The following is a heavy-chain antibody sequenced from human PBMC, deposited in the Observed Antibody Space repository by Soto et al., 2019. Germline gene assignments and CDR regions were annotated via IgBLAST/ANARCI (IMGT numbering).Heavy chain of an antibody. CDR3: ARAGRGYSGYEPFDY. Sequence: QVQLQQWGAGLLKPSETLSLTCAVYGGSFSGYYWSWIRQPPGKGLEWIGEINHSGSTNYNPSLKRRVTISVDTSKNQFSLKLSSVTASDTAVYYCARAGRGYSGYEPFDYWGQGTLVTVSS. D-gene: IGHD5-12*01. J-gene: IGHJ4*02. CDR2: INHSGST. V-gene: IGHV4-34*01. CDR1: GGSFSGYY.